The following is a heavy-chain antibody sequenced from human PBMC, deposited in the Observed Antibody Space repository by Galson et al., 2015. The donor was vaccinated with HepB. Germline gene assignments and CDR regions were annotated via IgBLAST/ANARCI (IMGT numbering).Heavy chain of an antibody. V-gene: IGHV3-7*05. D-gene: IGHD6-13*01. J-gene: IGHJ5*02. CDR1: GFTFSSYW. CDR2: IKQDGSEK. Sequence: SLRLSCAASGFTFSSYWMSWVRQAPGKGLEWVANIKQDGSEKYYVDSVKGRFTISRDNAKNSLYLQMNSLRAEDTAVYYCARDQDDSSSWYDTNWFDPWGQGTLVTVSS. CDR3: ARDQDDSSSWYDTNWFDP.